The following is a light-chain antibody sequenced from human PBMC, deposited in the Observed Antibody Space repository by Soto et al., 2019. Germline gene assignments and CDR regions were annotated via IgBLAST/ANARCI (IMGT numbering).Light chain of an antibody. CDR2: QDS. V-gene: IGLV3-1*01. Sequence: SYELTQPPSVSVSPGQTASITCSGDKLGDKYACWYQQKPGQSPVLVIYQDSKRPSGIPERFSGSNSGNTATLTISGTQAMDEAHYYCQAWDSSTFYVFGTGTKLTVL. CDR3: QAWDSSTFYV. CDR1: KLGDKY. J-gene: IGLJ1*01.